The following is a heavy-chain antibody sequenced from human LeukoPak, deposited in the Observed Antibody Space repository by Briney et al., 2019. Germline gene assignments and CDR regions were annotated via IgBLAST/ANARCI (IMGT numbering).Heavy chain of an antibody. D-gene: IGHD3-3*01. CDR2: IYSGGST. CDR3: ARGRDLRFLEWSNFDY. CDR1: GFTVSSNY. V-gene: IGHV3-66*01. J-gene: IGHJ4*02. Sequence: GGSLRLSCAASGFTVSSNYMSWVRQAPGKGLEWVSVIYSGGSTYYADSVKGRFTISRDNSKNTLYLQMNSLRAEDTAVYYCARGRDLRFLEWSNFDYWGQGTLVTVSS.